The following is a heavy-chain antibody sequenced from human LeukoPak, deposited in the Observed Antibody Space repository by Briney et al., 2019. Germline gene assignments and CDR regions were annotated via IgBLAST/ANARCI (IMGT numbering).Heavy chain of an antibody. CDR2: IKQDGSEK. CDR3: ARDSGPAVSNWFDP. CDR1: GFTFSSYW. Sequence: PGGSLRLSRAASGFTFSSYWMSWVRQAPGKGLEWVANIKQDGSEKSYVDSVKGRFTISRDNAKNSLYLQMNSLRAEDTAVYYCARDSGPAVSNWFDPWGQGTLVTVSS. V-gene: IGHV3-7*03. J-gene: IGHJ5*02. D-gene: IGHD2-2*01.